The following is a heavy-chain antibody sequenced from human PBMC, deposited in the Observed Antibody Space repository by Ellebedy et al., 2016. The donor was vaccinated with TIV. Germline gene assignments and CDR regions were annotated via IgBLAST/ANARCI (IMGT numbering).Heavy chain of an antibody. J-gene: IGHJ4*02. CDR3: ARKCSSTSCIDY. Sequence: GGSLRLXCAASGFTFSSYAMHWVRQAPGKGLEWVAVISYDGSNKYYADSVKGRFTISRDNSKNTLYLQMNSLRAEDTAVYYCARKCSSTSCIDYWGQGTLVTVSS. V-gene: IGHV3-30-3*01. CDR2: ISYDGSNK. D-gene: IGHD2-2*01. CDR1: GFTFSSYA.